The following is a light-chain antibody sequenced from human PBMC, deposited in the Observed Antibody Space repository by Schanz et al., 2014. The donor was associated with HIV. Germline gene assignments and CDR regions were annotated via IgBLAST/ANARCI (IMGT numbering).Light chain of an antibody. CDR1: SSDVGGYNY. CDR3: AAWDDSLNGVI. V-gene: IGLV1-44*01. J-gene: IGLJ2*01. CDR2: SDT. Sequence: QSALTQPPSASGSPGQSVTISCTGTSSDVGGYNYVSWYQHLPGTAPKLLIYSDTQRPSGVPDRFSGSKSGTSASLAISGLQSEDEADYYCAAWDDSLNGVIFGGGTKLTVL.